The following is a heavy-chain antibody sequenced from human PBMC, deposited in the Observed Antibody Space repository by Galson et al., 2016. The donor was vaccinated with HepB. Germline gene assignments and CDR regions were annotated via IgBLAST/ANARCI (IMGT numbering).Heavy chain of an antibody. Sequence: SLRLSCAASGFTFSDSAMHWVRQASGKGLEWLGRIRSKVNTYATAYAASVKGRFTIYRDDSQNTAYMQMNSLKTEDTAVYYCTRRRASDGKGEMVDNWGQGILVTVSS. CDR2: IRSKVNTYAT. CDR3: TRRRASDGKGEMVDN. V-gene: IGHV3-73*01. CDR1: GFTFSDSA. J-gene: IGHJ4*02. D-gene: IGHD1-26*01.